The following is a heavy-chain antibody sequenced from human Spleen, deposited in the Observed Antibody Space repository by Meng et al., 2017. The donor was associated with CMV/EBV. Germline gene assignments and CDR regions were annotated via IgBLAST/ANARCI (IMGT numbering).Heavy chain of an antibody. D-gene: IGHD2-15*01. J-gene: IGHJ6*02. CDR3: ARGAGYCSGGSCYYYYYYGMDV. CDR2: ISSSRSYI. V-gene: IGHV3-21*01. Sequence: GGSLRLSCATSGFTFSTYTMHWVRQAPGKGLEWVSSISSSRSYINYADSVKGRFTISRDNAKNSLYLQMNKMRGGDTAVYYCARGAGYCSGGSCYYYYYYGMDVWGQGTTVTVSS. CDR1: GFTFSTYT.